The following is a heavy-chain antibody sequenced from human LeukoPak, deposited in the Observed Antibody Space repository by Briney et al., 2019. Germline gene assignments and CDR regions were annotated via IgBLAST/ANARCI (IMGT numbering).Heavy chain of an antibody. CDR3: AKSLRKVTATIYYFDY. Sequence: GGSLRLSCAASGFTFSSYWMHWVRQAPGKGLEWVAVISYDGSNKYYADSVKGRFTISRDNSKNTLYLQMNSLRAEDTAVYYCAKSLRKVTATIYYFDYWGQGTLVTVSS. CDR2: ISYDGSNK. J-gene: IGHJ4*02. D-gene: IGHD2-21*02. CDR1: GFTFSSYW. V-gene: IGHV3-30*18.